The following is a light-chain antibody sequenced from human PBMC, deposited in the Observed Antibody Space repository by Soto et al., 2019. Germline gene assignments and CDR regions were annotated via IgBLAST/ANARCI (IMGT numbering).Light chain of an antibody. J-gene: IGKJ1*01. CDR1: QSVSSY. CDR3: QQRSNWPPT. Sequence: EIVLTQSPATLSLSPGERATLSCRASQSVSSYLAWYQQKPGQAPRLLIYDASNRATGIPARFSGSGSGTDFTPTISSLGPEDFAVYYCQQRSNWPPTFGQGTKV. CDR2: DAS. V-gene: IGKV3-11*01.